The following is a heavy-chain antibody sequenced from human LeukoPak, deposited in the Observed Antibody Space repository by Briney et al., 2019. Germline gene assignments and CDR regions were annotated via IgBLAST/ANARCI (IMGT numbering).Heavy chain of an antibody. V-gene: IGHV3-33*01. CDR3: ARDMAD. CDR2: IWYDGSNK. Sequence: GRALRLSCSAAGFNLSSQCQHLVRQAPGKGLEWVAVIWYDGSNKYYADSVKGRFTISRDNSKNTLYLQMNSLRAEDTAVYYCARDMADWGQGTLVTVSS. D-gene: IGHD3-10*01. CDR1: GFNLSSQC. J-gene: IGHJ4*02.